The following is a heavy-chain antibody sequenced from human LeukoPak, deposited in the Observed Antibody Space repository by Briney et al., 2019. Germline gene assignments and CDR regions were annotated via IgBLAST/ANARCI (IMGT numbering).Heavy chain of an antibody. D-gene: IGHD3-10*01. CDR2: IYYSGRT. CDR1: GFTFSSYA. Sequence: GSLRLSCAASGFTFSSYAMSWVRQAPGKGLEWIASIYYSGRTYYNPSLKSRITISVDSSKNQFSLRLSSVTAADTAVYYCARRKYYTIENWGQGTLVTVSS. CDR3: ARRKYYTIEN. V-gene: IGHV4-39*01. J-gene: IGHJ4*02.